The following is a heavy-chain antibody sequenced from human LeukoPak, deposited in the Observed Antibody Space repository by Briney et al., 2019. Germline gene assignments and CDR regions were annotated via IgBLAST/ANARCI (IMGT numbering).Heavy chain of an antibody. CDR2: IYSGGST. D-gene: IGHD3-10*01. V-gene: IGHV3-66*01. Sequence: PGGSLRLSCAASGFTLDDYAMHWVRQAPGKGLEWVSVIYSGGSTYYADSVKGRFTISRDNSKNTLYLQMNSLRAEDTAVYYCARDAGRPITMVRGMKSDYWGQGTLVTVSS. CDR3: ARDAGRPITMVRGMKSDY. J-gene: IGHJ4*02. CDR1: GFTLDDYA.